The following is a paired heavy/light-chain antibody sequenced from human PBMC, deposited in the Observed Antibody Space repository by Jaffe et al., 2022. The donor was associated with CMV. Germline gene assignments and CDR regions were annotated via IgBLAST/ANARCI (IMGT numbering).Heavy chain of an antibody. Sequence: QMQLQESGPGLVKPSETLSLTCSVSGGSIRSNSYYWGWVRQPPGKGLEWIGSIYYSGSTYYNPSLKSRVTMYVDTSKNQFSLNLSSVTAADSAIYYCARRGRFGELVSESGWFDPWGPGALVIVSS. J-gene: IGHJ5*02. CDR3: ARRGRFGELVSESGWFDP. V-gene: IGHV4-39*01. CDR2: IYYSGST. D-gene: IGHD3-10*01. CDR1: GGSIRSNSYY.
Light chain of an antibody. CDR3: QQYYTTPQLT. J-gene: IGKJ4*01. CDR2: WAS. Sequence: DIVMTQSPDSLAVSLGERATITCKSSQSVLRSSNNKNYLAWYQQKPGQPPRLLLYWASIRESGVPDRFSGGGSGTDFTLTISSLQAEDVALYYCQQYYTTPQLTFGGGTKVEIK. CDR1: QSVLRSSNNKNY. V-gene: IGKV4-1*01.